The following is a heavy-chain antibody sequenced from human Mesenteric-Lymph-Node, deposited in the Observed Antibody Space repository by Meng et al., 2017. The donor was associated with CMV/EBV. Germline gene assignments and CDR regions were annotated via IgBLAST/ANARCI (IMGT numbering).Heavy chain of an antibody. CDR3: ARRGNYDSDYSEY. Sequence: QLQRQESGPGLVKPPEPLSLSCIVSGDSISNSTYYWTWIRQPPGKGLEWIGSVHHSGTTYYNPSLKDRLTISVDTSANLFSLRLTTVTAADTATYYCARRGNYDSDYSEYWGQGTLVTVSS. CDR2: VHHSGTT. CDR1: GDSISNSTYY. D-gene: IGHD3-22*01. J-gene: IGHJ4*02. V-gene: IGHV4-39*01.